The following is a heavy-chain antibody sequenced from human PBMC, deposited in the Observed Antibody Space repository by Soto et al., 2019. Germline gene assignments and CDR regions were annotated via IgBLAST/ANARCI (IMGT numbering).Heavy chain of an antibody. Sequence: GGSLRLSCAASGFTFSSYAMSWVRQAPGKGLEWVSAISGSGGSTYYADSVKGRFTISRDTSKNTLYLQMNSLRAEDTAVYYCAQMSRPSPIVVVPAAIGSFDYWGQGTLVTVSS. D-gene: IGHD2-2*01. CDR3: AQMSRPSPIVVVPAAIGSFDY. CDR1: GFTFSSYA. V-gene: IGHV3-23*01. J-gene: IGHJ4*02. CDR2: ISGSGGST.